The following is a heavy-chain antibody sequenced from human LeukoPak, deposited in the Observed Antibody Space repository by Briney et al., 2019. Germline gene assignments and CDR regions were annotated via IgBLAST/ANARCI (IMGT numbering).Heavy chain of an antibody. CDR3: ARGRDDYVWGSYRPNWFDP. J-gene: IGHJ5*02. V-gene: IGHV1-18*01. Sequence: ASVKVSCKASGYTFTSYGISWVRQAPGQGLEGMGWISAYNGNTNYAQKLQGRVTMTTDTSTSTAYMELSSLRSEDTAVYYCARGRDDYVWGSYRPNWFDPWGQGTLVTVSS. CDR2: ISAYNGNT. D-gene: IGHD3-16*02. CDR1: GYTFTSYG.